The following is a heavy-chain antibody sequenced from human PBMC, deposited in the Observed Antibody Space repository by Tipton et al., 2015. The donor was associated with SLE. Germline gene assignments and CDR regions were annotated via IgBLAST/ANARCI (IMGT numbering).Heavy chain of an antibody. Sequence: TLSLTCTVSGGSISSGDYYWSWIRQPPGKGLEWIGYIYYSGSTYYNPSLKSRVTISVDRSKNQFSLRLRSVTAADTAVYYCARGGECTNGVCYLNYFDPWGQGTLVTVSS. CDR1: GGSISSGDYY. CDR3: ARGGECTNGVCYLNYFDP. D-gene: IGHD2-8*01. J-gene: IGHJ5*02. V-gene: IGHV4-30-4*01. CDR2: IYYSGST.